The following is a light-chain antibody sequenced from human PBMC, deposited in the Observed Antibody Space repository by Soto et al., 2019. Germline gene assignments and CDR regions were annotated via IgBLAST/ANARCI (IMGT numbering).Light chain of an antibody. CDR3: QVWDTGSDRVI. CDR1: NIGSKS. J-gene: IGLJ2*01. V-gene: IGLV3-21*02. Sequence: SYVLTQPPSVSVAPGQTARITCGENNIGSKSVHWYQQKAGQAPVLVVHDDSDRPSGIPERFSGSNSGNTATLSISRVEAGDEADYYCQVWDTGSDRVIFGGGTKVTVL. CDR2: DDS.